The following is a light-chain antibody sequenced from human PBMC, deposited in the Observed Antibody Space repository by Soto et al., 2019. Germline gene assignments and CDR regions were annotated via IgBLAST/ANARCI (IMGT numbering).Light chain of an antibody. CDR3: QQRSNWPLT. V-gene: IGKV3D-20*02. CDR1: QSVSSSY. Sequence: EIVLTQSPGTLSFSPGERATLSCRASQSVSSSYLAWYQQKPGQAPRLLIYGASTRATDIPARFSGSGSGTDFTLTISSLEPEDFAVYYCQQRSNWPLTFGGGTKVDIK. CDR2: GAS. J-gene: IGKJ4*01.